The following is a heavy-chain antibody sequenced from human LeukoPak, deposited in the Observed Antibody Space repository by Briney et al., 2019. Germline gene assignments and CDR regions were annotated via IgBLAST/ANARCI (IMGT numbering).Heavy chain of an antibody. D-gene: IGHD6-19*01. J-gene: IGHJ6*03. CDR2: ISAYNGNT. V-gene: IGHV1-18*01. CDR3: ARDTPRIAVAGTLDYYYYMDV. CDR1: GYTFTSYG. Sequence: ASVKVSCKASGYTFTSYGISWVRQAPGQGLEWMGWISAYNGNTNSAQKLQGRVTMTTDTSTSTAYMELRSLRSDDTAVYYCARDTPRIAVAGTLDYYYYMDVWGKGTTVTVSS.